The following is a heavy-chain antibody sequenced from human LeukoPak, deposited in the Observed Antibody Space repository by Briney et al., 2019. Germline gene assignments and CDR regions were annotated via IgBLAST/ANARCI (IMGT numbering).Heavy chain of an antibody. D-gene: IGHD6-19*01. J-gene: IGHJ3*02. CDR2: MRPTSPYT. Sequence: ASVKVSCKASGYSISNYDINWVRQAPGQGLEWMGWMRPTSPYTGYALKFQDRVSSTSDTSINTAFMELHSLTSEDTAVYYCARGGGWAAIGLDIWGQGTMVTVS. CDR3: ARGGGWAAIGLDI. CDR1: GYSISNYD. V-gene: IGHV1-8*01.